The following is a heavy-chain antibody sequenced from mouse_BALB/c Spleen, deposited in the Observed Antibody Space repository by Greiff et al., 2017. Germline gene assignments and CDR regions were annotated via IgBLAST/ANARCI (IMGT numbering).Heavy chain of an antibody. D-gene: IGHD2-2*01. CDR3: ARRGGGYYYAMDY. J-gene: IGHJ4*01. V-gene: IGHV1-4*02. CDR2: INPSSGYT. Sequence: QVQLKQSAAELARPGASVKMSCKASGYTFTSYTMHWVKQRPGQGLEWIGYINPSSGYTEYNQKFKDKTTLTADKSSSTAYMQLSSLTSEDSAVYYCARRGGGYYYAMDYWGQGTSVTVSS. CDR1: GYTFTSYT.